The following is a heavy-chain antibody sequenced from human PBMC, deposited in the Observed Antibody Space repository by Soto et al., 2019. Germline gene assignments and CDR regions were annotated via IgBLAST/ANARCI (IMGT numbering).Heavy chain of an antibody. CDR1: GFTFSDYY. Sequence: QVQLVESGGGLVKPGGSLRLSCAASGFTFSDYYMTWIRQAPGKGLEWVSYISSSGGLIYYADSVKGRFTISRDNARKSXSLQMRSLRAEDSAVYYCARDRYDFWSGSDHYGLDVWGQGTTVTVSS. J-gene: IGHJ6*02. D-gene: IGHD3-3*01. CDR2: ISSSGGLI. V-gene: IGHV3-11*01. CDR3: ARDRYDFWSGSDHYGLDV.